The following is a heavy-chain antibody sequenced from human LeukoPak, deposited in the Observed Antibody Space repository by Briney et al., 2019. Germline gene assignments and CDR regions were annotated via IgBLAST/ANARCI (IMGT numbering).Heavy chain of an antibody. V-gene: IGHV4-34*01. D-gene: IGHD4-11*01. CDR3: ARGSGTYSNYNYYYYYMDV. Sequence: SETLSLTCAVYGGSFSGYYWSWIRQPPGKGLEWTGEINHSGSTNYNPSLKSRVTISVDTSKNQFSLKLSSVTAADTAVYYCARGSGTYSNYNYYYYYMDVWGKGTTVTVSS. CDR1: GGSFSGYY. CDR2: INHSGST. J-gene: IGHJ6*03.